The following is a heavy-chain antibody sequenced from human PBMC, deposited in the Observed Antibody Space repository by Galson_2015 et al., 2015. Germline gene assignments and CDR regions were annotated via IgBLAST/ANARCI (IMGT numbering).Heavy chain of an antibody. D-gene: IGHD3-9*01. CDR1: GFSLSTSGVG. V-gene: IGHV2-5*01. CDR2: IYWNDDK. Sequence: PALVKPTQTLTLTCTFSGFSLSTSGVGVGWIRQPPGKALEWLALIYWNDDKRYSPSLKSRLTITKDTSKNQVVLTVTNMDPVDTATYYCAHSYWGILTGYFDYWGQGTLVTVSS. J-gene: IGHJ4*02. CDR3: AHSYWGILTGYFDY.